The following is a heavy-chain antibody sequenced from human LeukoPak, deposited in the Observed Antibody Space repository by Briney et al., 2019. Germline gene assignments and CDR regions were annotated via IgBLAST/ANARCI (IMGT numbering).Heavy chain of an antibody. D-gene: IGHD1-20*01. J-gene: IGHJ5*02. CDR2: IRSKAYGGTT. CDR3: TKGVTGAPRNWFDP. V-gene: IGHV3-49*04. CDR1: GFTFDKAW. Sequence: PGGSLRLSCAASGFTFDKAWMNWGRQAPGKGLEWVGFIRSKAYGGTTEYAASVKGRFTISRDDSKSIAYLQMNSLKTEDTAVYYCTKGVTGAPRNWFDPWGQGTLVTVSS.